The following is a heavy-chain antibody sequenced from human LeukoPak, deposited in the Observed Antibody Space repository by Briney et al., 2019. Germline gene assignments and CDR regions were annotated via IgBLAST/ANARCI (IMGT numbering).Heavy chain of an antibody. Sequence: SETLSLTCDVSGVSFSTYYWSWIRQSREKGLEWIGEVNHSGYTNYNPSLKGRVIISVDPSKNQLSLKLSSVTAADTAVYARQLYGSDYWGQGTLVTVSS. CDR1: GVSFSTYY. CDR3: QLYGSDY. D-gene: IGHD4-17*01. J-gene: IGHJ4*02. CDR2: VNHSGYT. V-gene: IGHV4-34*01.